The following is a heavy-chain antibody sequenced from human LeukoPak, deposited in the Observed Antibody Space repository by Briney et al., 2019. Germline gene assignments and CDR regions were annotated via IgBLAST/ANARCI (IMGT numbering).Heavy chain of an antibody. Sequence: SETLSLTCTVSGGSISSSSYFWGWIRQPPGKGLEWIGSIYCSGSTYYNPSLKSRVTISVDMSKNQFSMKLSSVTAADTAVYYCASALWFGELELDPWGQGTLVTVSS. CDR1: GGSISSSSYF. J-gene: IGHJ5*02. CDR3: ASALWFGELELDP. D-gene: IGHD3-10*01. CDR2: IYCSGST. V-gene: IGHV4-39*01.